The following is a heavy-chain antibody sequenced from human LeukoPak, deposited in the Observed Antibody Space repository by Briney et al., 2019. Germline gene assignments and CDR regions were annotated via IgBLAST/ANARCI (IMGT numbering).Heavy chain of an antibody. J-gene: IGHJ4*02. CDR2: IYNSGTT. CDR1: GGSISSSSYY. D-gene: IGHD4-17*01. Sequence: SETLSLTCTVSGGSISSSSYYWGWIRQPPGKGLEWLGYIYNSGTTNYNPSLRSRVTISLDTSKNLFSLKLSSVSAADTAVYYCARNFYAEEGYWGQGILVTVSS. CDR3: ARNFYAEEGY. V-gene: IGHV4-61*05.